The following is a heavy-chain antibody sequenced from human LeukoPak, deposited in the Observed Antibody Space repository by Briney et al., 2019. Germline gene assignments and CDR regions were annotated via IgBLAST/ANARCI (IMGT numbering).Heavy chain of an antibody. D-gene: IGHD1-26*01. V-gene: IGHV1-18*01. CDR3: ARDRGSGSHGGPKPFDY. CDR2: ISAYNGNT. J-gene: IGHJ4*02. Sequence: ASVKVSCKASGYTFTSYGISWVRQAPGQGLEWMGWISAYNGNTNYAQKLQGRVTMTTDTSTSTAYMELRSLRSDDTAVYYCARDRGSGSHGGPKPFDYWGQGTLVTVSS. CDR1: GYTFTSYG.